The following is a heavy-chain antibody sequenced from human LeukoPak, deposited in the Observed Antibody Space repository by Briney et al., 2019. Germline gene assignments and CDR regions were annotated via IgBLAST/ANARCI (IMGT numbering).Heavy chain of an antibody. J-gene: IGHJ5*02. CDR2: INHSGST. Sequence: SETLSLTCAVYGGSFSGYYWSWIRQPPGKGLEWNGEINHSGSTNYNPSLKSRVTIPVDTSKNQFSLKLSSVTAADTAVYYCARGRRGEWLRSVGSWFDPWGQGTLVTVSS. CDR1: GGSFSGYY. CDR3: ARGRRGEWLRSVGSWFDP. D-gene: IGHD5-12*01. V-gene: IGHV4-34*01.